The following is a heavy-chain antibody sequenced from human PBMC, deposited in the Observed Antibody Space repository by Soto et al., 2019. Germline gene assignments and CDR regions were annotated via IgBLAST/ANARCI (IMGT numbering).Heavy chain of an antibody. CDR3: ARASIFGVLLGFDP. V-gene: IGHV1-69*13. CDR2: IIPICGTA. Sequence: SVKVSCKASGVTFSSYAISWVRHAPGQGLEWMGGIIPICGTANYAQKFQGRVTITADESTSTAYMELSSLRSEDTAVYYRARASIFGVLLGFDPWGQGTLVTVSS. D-gene: IGHD3-3*01. CDR1: GVTFSSYA. J-gene: IGHJ5*02.